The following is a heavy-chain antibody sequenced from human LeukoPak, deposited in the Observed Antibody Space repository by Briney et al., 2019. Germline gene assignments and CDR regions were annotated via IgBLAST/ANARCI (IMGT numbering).Heavy chain of an antibody. D-gene: IGHD3-10*01. CDR2: IKSKTDGGTT. Sequence: GGSLRLXXAXSXXXXSXAWMNWVRQAPGKGLEWVGRIKSKTDGGTTDYAAPVKGRFTISRDDSKNTLYLQINSLKTEDTAVYYCTTGVHWGQGTLVTVSS. CDR3: TTGVH. V-gene: IGHV3-15*01. CDR1: XXXXSXAW. J-gene: IGHJ4*02.